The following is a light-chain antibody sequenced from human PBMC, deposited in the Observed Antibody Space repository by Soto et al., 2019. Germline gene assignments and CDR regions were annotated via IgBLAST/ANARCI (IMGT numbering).Light chain of an antibody. J-gene: IGLJ2*01. Sequence: QSALTQPASVSGSPGQSITISCTGTSSDVGGYNYVSWDQQHPGKAPKLMIYEVSNRPSGVSNPLSGSKSGNTASLTISGLQAEDEADYYCSSYTSSSPVVFGGGTQLTVL. CDR1: SSDVGGYNY. V-gene: IGLV2-14*01. CDR3: SSYTSSSPVV. CDR2: EVS.